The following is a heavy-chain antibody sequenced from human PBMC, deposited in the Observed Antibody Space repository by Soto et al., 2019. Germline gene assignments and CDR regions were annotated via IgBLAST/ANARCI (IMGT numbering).Heavy chain of an antibody. V-gene: IGHV1-69*13. Sequence: GASVKVSCKASGGTFSSYAISWVRQAPGQGLEWMGGIIPIFGTANYAQKFQGRVTITADESTSTAYMELSSLRSEDTAVYYCARDLREEMATIGYFDYWGQGTQVTVSS. D-gene: IGHD5-12*01. J-gene: IGHJ4*02. CDR2: IIPIFGTA. CDR1: GGTFSSYA. CDR3: ARDLREEMATIGYFDY.